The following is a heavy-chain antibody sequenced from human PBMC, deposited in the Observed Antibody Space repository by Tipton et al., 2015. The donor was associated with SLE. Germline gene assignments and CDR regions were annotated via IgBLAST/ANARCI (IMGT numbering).Heavy chain of an antibody. Sequence: GSLRLSCAASGFTFSSYSMNWVRQAPGKGLEWVSSISSSSSYIYYADSVKGRFTISRDSAKNSLYLQMNSLRAEDTAVYYCARDPGDWGYDYRGQGTLVAVSS. D-gene: IGHD7-27*01. CDR3: ARDPGDWGYDY. CDR1: GFTFSSYS. J-gene: IGHJ4*02. CDR2: ISSSSSYI. V-gene: IGHV3-21*01.